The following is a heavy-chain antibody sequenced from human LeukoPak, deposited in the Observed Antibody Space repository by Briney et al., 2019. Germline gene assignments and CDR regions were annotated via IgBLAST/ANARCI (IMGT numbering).Heavy chain of an antibody. V-gene: IGHV1-46*01. Sequence: ASVKVSCKGSGYTFSDYYMHWVRQAPGQGLEWMGIINPSGGSTSYAQKFQGRVTMTRDTSTSTVYMELSSLRSEDTAVYYCARDGGVAAAGPFDPWGQGTLVTVSS. J-gene: IGHJ5*02. D-gene: IGHD6-13*01. CDR3: ARDGGVAAAGPFDP. CDR2: INPSGGST. CDR1: GYTFSDYY.